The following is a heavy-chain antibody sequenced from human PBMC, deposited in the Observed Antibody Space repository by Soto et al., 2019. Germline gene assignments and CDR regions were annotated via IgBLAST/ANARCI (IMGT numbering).Heavy chain of an antibody. V-gene: IGHV1-58*01. CDR3: AADRHLEWELLSRNAFDI. CDR2: IFVGSGNT. J-gene: IGHJ3*02. D-gene: IGHD1-26*01. CDR1: GFTFTSCA. Sequence: GAPVKVSCKAAGFTFTSCAVQWVRQARGQRLEWIGWIFVGSGNTNYAQKFQERVTVTRDMSTSTAYMELSSLRSEDTDVYYCAADRHLEWELLSRNAFDIWG.